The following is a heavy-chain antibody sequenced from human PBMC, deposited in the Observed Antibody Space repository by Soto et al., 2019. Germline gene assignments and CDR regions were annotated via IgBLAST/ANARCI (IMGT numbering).Heavy chain of an antibody. D-gene: IGHD3-22*01. Sequence: GSLRLSCAASGFTFSSYAMSWVRQAPGKGLEWVSAISGSGGSTYYADSVKGRFTISRDNSKDTLYLQMNSLRAEDTAVYYCAKVLVSYYYDSSGYAWDYWGQGTLVTVSS. J-gene: IGHJ4*02. CDR1: GFTFSSYA. V-gene: IGHV3-23*01. CDR2: ISGSGGST. CDR3: AKVLVSYYYDSSGYAWDY.